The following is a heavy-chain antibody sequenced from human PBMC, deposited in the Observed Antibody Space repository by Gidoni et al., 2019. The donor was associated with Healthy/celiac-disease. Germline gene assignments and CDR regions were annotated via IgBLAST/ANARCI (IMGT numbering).Heavy chain of an antibody. CDR3: ARANPREARYYYCMDV. CDR2: ISAYNGNT. Sequence: QGPLVKDGAAVEKPGATAQVTCKASGYTCDSQGISWVRQGPGQGLDGIGCISAYNGNTNSAQKLQVRVTVTTDTSSTTAYMALRSLGSDDTALYYGARANPREARYYYCMDVWGQGTTVTVSS. D-gene: IGHD5-12*01. J-gene: IGHJ6*02. CDR1: GYTCDSQG. V-gene: IGHV1-18*01.